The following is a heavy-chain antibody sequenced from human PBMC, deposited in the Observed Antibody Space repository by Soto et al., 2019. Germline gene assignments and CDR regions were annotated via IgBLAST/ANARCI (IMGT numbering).Heavy chain of an antibody. Sequence: SETLSLTCTVSGGSINYYYWSWIRQPPGKGLEWIGYIYSSGSTNYNPSLKSRVTISVDTSRNQFSLKLSSVTAADTAVYYCARGSPEGAAADLPYWGQGTLVTVSS. CDR1: GGSINYYY. J-gene: IGHJ4*02. V-gene: IGHV4-59*01. D-gene: IGHD6-13*01. CDR2: IYSSGST. CDR3: ARGSPEGAAADLPY.